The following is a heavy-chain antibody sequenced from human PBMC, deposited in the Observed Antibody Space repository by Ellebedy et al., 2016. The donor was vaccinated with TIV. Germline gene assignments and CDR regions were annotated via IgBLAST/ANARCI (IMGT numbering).Heavy chain of an antibody. CDR1: GGSISSSNW. Sequence: SETLSLXXAVSGGSISSSNWWSWVRQPPGKGLEWIGEIYHSGSTNYNPSLKSRVTISVDKSKNQFSLKLSSVTAADTAVYYCARRETDYYDSSGARHYYFDYWGQGTLVTVSS. V-gene: IGHV4-4*02. J-gene: IGHJ4*02. CDR3: ARRETDYYDSSGARHYYFDY. CDR2: IYHSGST. D-gene: IGHD3-22*01.